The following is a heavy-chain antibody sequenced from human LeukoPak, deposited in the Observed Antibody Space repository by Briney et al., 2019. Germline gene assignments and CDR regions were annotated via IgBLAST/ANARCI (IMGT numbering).Heavy chain of an antibody. CDR3: ARDSIWQPFYYGMDV. V-gene: IGHV1-2*06. CDR1: GYTSIGYY. Sequence: LRASVKVSCKASGYTSIGYYIHWVRQAPGQGLEWIGQINPNSGGTNYAQKFQGRVTMTRDTSISTAYMELSRLRSDDTAVYYCARDSIWQPFYYGMDVWGQGTTVTVSS. D-gene: IGHD3-9*01. CDR2: INPNSGGT. J-gene: IGHJ6*02.